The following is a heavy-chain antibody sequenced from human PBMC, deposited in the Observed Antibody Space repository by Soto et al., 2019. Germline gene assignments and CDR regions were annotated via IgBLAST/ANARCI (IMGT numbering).Heavy chain of an antibody. J-gene: IGHJ4*02. CDR3: ARDIRGYSRAFDF. CDR1: GDSVNSGSYY. V-gene: IGHV4-61*01. D-gene: IGHD5-18*01. CDR2: ISYSGST. Sequence: QVQLQESGPGLVKPSETLSLTCTVSGDSVNSGSYYWTWVRQPPGKGLEWIGYISYSGSTNYNPSPPRPVNIFIDTSQNPVPLKLDSGAGADNAFYFCARDIRGYSRAFDFWGQGTLVTVSA.